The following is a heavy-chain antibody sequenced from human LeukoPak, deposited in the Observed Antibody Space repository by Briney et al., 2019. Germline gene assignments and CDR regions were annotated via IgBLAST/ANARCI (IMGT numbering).Heavy chain of an antibody. J-gene: IGHJ4*02. CDR3: ARDSYDSSGSDY. Sequence: ASVKVSCKASRYTFTGYYMHWVRQAPGQGLEWMGWINPNSGGTNYAQKFQGRVTMTRDTSISTAYMELSRLRSDDTAVYYCARDSYDSSGSDYWGQGTLVTVSS. V-gene: IGHV1-2*02. CDR1: RYTFTGYY. CDR2: INPNSGGT. D-gene: IGHD3-22*01.